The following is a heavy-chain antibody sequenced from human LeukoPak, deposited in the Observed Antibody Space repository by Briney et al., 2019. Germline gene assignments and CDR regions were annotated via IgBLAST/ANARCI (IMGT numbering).Heavy chain of an antibody. CDR2: INPNTGAT. D-gene: IGHD6-19*01. Sequence: ASVKVSCKASGYTLTGYYLHWVRQAPGQGPEWVGWINPNTGATHSAQKFQGRITMTRDTSISTAYMDLSRLRSDDTAVYYCARDRVGSGWPRPYYFEVWGQGTLVTVSS. CDR1: GYTLTGYY. V-gene: IGHV1-2*02. CDR3: ARDRVGSGWPRPYYFEV. J-gene: IGHJ4*02.